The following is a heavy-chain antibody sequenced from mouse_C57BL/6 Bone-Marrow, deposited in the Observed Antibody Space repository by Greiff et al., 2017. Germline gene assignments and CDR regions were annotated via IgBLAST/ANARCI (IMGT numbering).Heavy chain of an antibody. V-gene: IGHV1-55*01. Sequence: QVQLQQPGAELVKPGASVKMSCKASGYTFTSYWITWVKQRPGQGLEWIGDIYPGSGSTNYNEKVKSKATLTVATSSSTAYMQLSSRTSEDSAVYYCARPYYSNYGYFDVWGTGTTVTVSS. CDR1: GYTFTSYW. D-gene: IGHD2-5*01. J-gene: IGHJ1*03. CDR2: IYPGSGST. CDR3: ARPYYSNYGYFDV.